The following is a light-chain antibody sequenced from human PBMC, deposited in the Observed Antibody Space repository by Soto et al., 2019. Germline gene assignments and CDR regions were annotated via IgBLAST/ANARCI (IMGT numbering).Light chain of an antibody. V-gene: IGLV2-8*01. Sequence: QSALTQPPSASGSPGQSVTISCTGTSSDVGGYNYVSWYQQHPGKAPKLMIYEVNKRPSGVPDRFSGSKSGNTASLTVSGLQAEDEAEYYCSSYAGSNNLGVFGTGTKLTVL. CDR3: SSYAGSNNLGV. CDR2: EVN. CDR1: SSDVGGYNY. J-gene: IGLJ1*01.